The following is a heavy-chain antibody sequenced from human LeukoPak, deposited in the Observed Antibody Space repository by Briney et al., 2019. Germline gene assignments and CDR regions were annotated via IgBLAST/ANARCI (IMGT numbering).Heavy chain of an antibody. D-gene: IGHD1-26*01. CDR2: ISSTSSAI. CDR3: AKDGKIVGATVGAFDI. Sequence: KSGGSLRLSCAASGFTFSSYSMKWVRQAPGKGPEWVSSISSTSSAIYYADSLKGRFTISRDNAKNSLYLQMNSLRAEDTAVYYCAKDGKIVGATVGAFDIWGQGTMVTVSS. CDR1: GFTFSSYS. V-gene: IGHV3-21*01. J-gene: IGHJ3*02.